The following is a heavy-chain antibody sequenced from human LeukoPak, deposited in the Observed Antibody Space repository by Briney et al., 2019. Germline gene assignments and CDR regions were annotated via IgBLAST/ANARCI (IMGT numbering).Heavy chain of an antibody. V-gene: IGHV3-23*01. Sequence: PGGSLRLSCAASGFAFTTYAMSWVRQAPGKGLEWVSAISRGGSFTYHADSVKGRFTISRDDSKNTLYLQMSSLRAEDTAVCYCATYCSSTCSPSGFDFWGRGTLVTVSS. CDR3: ATYCSSTCSPSGFDF. CDR1: GFAFTTYA. CDR2: ISRGGSFT. D-gene: IGHD2-2*01. J-gene: IGHJ4*02.